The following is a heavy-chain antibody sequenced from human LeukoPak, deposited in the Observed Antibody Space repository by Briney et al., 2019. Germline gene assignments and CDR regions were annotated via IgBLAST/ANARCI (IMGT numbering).Heavy chain of an antibody. D-gene: IGHD2-15*01. CDR3: ARVDGVVVAATDWFDP. V-gene: IGHV1-18*01. J-gene: IGHJ5*02. CDR1: GYTFTSYG. CDR2: ISAYNGNT. Sequence: GASVKVSCKASGYTFTSYGISWVRQAPGQGLEWMGWISAYNGNTNYAQKLQGRVTMTTDTSTSTAYMELRSLRSDDTAVYYCARVDGVVVAATDWFDPWGQGTLVTVSS.